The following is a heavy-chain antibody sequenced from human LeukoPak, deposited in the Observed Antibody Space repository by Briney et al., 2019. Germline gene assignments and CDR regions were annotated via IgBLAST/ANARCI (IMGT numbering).Heavy chain of an antibody. CDR1: GFTFSSYS. CDR2: ISSSSSYI. Sequence: GGSLRLSCAASGFTFSSYSMNWVRQAPGKGLEWVSSISSSSSYIYYADSVKGRFTISRDNAKNSLYLQMNSLRAEDTAVYYCARDHRAAVAGFYYYYGMDVWGQGTTVTVSS. CDR3: ARDHRAAVAGFYYYYGMDV. V-gene: IGHV3-21*01. J-gene: IGHJ6*02. D-gene: IGHD6-19*01.